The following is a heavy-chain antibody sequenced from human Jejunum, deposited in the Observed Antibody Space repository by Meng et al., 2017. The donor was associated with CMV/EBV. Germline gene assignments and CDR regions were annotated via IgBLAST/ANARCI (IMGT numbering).Heavy chain of an antibody. CDR3: ARLSDS. CDR2: ITGSGGNT. D-gene: IGHD2-15*01. Sequence: SCSAYGLTVSNHSRSWGRQARGEGLKWVASITGSGGNTYYADAVKGRFTISIDNSKNTLYLQMNSLRADDTAVYYCARLSDSWGQGTQVTVSS. CDR1: GLTVSNHS. J-gene: IGHJ4*02. V-gene: IGHV3-23*01.